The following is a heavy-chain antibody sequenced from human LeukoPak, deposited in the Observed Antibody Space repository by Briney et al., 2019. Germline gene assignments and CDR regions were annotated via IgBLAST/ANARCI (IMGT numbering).Heavy chain of an antibody. CDR2: IKSKTDGGTT. CDR1: GFKFSNAW. CDR3: TTAGSSNYYYYGMDV. V-gene: IGHV3-15*01. J-gene: IGHJ6*02. D-gene: IGHD6-6*01. Sequence: GGSLRLSCAASGFKFSNAWMSWVRQAPGKGLEWVGRIKSKTDGGTTDYAAPVKGRFTISRDDSKNTLYLQMNSLKTEDTAVYYCTTAGSSNYYYYGMDVWGQGTTVTVSS.